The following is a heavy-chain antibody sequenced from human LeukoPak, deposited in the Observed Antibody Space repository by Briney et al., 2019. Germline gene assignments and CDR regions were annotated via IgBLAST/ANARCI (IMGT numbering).Heavy chain of an antibody. Sequence: PSETLSLTCTVSGGSISSSSYYWGWIRQPPGKGLEWIGSIYYSGSTYYNPSLKSRVTISVDTSKNQFSLKLSSVTAADTAVYYCARVNYDILTVFAWGQGTMVTVSS. CDR1: GGSISSSSYY. V-gene: IGHV4-39*07. J-gene: IGHJ3*01. CDR3: ARVNYDILTVFA. D-gene: IGHD3-9*01. CDR2: IYYSGST.